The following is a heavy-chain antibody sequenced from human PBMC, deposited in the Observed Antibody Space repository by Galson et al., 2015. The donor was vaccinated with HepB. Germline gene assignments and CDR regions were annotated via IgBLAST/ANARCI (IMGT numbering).Heavy chain of an antibody. CDR3: ARDGRYCTNGVCPEDYYYGMDV. J-gene: IGHJ6*02. V-gene: IGHV1-18*04. D-gene: IGHD2-8*01. CDR2: ISAYNGNT. CDR1: GYTFTSYS. Sequence: SVKVSCKASGYTFTSYSISWVRQAPGQGLEWMGWISAYNGNTNYAQKLQGRVTMTTDTSTSTAYMELRSLRSDDTAVYYCARDGRYCTNGVCPEDYYYGMDVWGQGTTVTVSS.